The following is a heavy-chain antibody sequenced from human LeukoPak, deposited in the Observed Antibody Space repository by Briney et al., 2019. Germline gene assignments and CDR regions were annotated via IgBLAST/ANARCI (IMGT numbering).Heavy chain of an antibody. CDR1: GGSISSGGYS. J-gene: IGHJ4*02. CDR2: IYYSGST. D-gene: IGHD4-17*01. Sequence: PSQTLSLTCTVSGGSISSGGYSWSWIRQHPGKGLEWIGYIYYSGSTYYNPSLKSRVTTSVDTSKNQFSLKLSSVTAADTAVYYCARGLNYGDYGFDYWGQGTLVTVSS. V-gene: IGHV4-31*03. CDR3: ARGLNYGDYGFDY.